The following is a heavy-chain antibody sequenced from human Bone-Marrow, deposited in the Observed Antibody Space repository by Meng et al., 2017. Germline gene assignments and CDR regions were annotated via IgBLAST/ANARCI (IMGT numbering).Heavy chain of an antibody. CDR1: GYSFTSYW. D-gene: IGHD1-14*01. V-gene: IGHV5-51*01. J-gene: IGHJ6*02. Sequence: GESLKISCKGSGYSFTSYWIGWVRQMPGKGLEWMGIIYRGDSDTRYSTSFQGQVTISADKSISTAYLQVSSLKDSDTAMYYCARQESNRSLDDWGQGTPVTVSS. CDR3: ARQESNRSLDD. CDR2: IYRGDSDT.